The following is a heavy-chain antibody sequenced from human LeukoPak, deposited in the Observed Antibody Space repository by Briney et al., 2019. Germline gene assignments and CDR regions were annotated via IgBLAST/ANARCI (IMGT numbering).Heavy chain of an antibody. D-gene: IGHD2/OR15-2a*01. CDR2: INEDGRGP. J-gene: IGHJ4*02. V-gene: IGHV3-7*01. CDR3: TRDENRVGPTFRLDH. Sequence: RRTLSPSCAPSVVSFSRYFISSVRPTPGRGVEWLAGINEDGRGPFYVDPVKGGFTIHRDNHKNSLHLQITSLRVEDTAVYYCTRDENRVGPTFRLDHWGQGTLVTVSS. CDR1: VVSFSRYF.